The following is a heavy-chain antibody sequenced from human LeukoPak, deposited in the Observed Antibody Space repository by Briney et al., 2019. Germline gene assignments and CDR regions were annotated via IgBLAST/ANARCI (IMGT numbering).Heavy chain of an antibody. V-gene: IGHV4-38-2*02. CDR1: GYSISSGYY. D-gene: IGHD3-10*01. CDR3: ALLLWFGEFSFDI. J-gene: IGHJ3*02. CDR2: IYHSGST. Sequence: SGTLSLTCTVSGYSISSGYYWGWIRQPPGKGLEWIGSIYHSGSTYYNPSLKSRVTISVDTSKNQFSLKLGSVTAADTAVYYCALLLWFGEFSFDIWGQGTMVTVSS.